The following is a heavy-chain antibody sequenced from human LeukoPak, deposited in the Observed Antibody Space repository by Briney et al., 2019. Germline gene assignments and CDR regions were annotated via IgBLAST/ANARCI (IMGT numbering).Heavy chain of an antibody. CDR1: GGTFSSYA. V-gene: IGHV1-69*04. CDR2: IIPILGIA. CDR3: VSDRGIAACRRYFDY. Sequence: ASVKVSCKASGGTFSSYAISWVRQASGQGLEWMGRIIPILGIANYAQKFQGRVTITADKSTSTAYMELSSLRSEDTAVYYCVSDRGIAACRRYFDYWGQGTLVTVSS. D-gene: IGHD6-6*01. J-gene: IGHJ4*02.